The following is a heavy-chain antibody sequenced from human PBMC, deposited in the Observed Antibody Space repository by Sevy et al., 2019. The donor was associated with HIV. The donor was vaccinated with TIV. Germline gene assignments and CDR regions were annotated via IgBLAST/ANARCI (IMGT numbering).Heavy chain of an antibody. CDR2: INSDGSST. V-gene: IGHV3-74*01. CDR1: GFTFSSYW. CDR3: AREVVVARYCSSTSCPGYFDY. Sequence: GGSLRLSCAASGFTFSSYWMHWVRQAPGKGLVWVSRINSDGSSTSYADSVKGRFTISREKAKNTLYLQMNSLRAEDTAVNYCAREVVVARYCSSTSCPGYFDYWGQGTLVTVSS. J-gene: IGHJ4*02. D-gene: IGHD2-2*01.